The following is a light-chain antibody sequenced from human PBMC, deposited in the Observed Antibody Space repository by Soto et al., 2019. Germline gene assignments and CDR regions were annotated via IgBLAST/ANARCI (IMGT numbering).Light chain of an antibody. V-gene: IGLV2-14*03. CDR3: YSCSRSSGTRYV. CDR2: DVS. CDR1: SSDIGTYNY. Sequence: QSALTQPASVSGSPGQSITISCTGTSSDIGTYNYVSWHPQHPGQAPKRLIYDVSNRPSGVSDRFSGSNSGNTASLTISGLQAEDESDYYCYSCSRSSGTRYVFGTGTKLTVL. J-gene: IGLJ1*01.